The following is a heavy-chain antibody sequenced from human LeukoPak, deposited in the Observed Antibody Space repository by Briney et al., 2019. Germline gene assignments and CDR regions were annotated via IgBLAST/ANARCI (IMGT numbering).Heavy chain of an antibody. CDR1: GGSFSGYY. D-gene: IGHD3-10*01. J-gene: IGHJ4*02. CDR2: INHSGST. V-gene: IGHV4-34*01. CDR3: ARHRYYYGSGSPSPFDY. Sequence: SETLSLTCAVYGGSFSGYYWSWIRQPPGKGLEWIGEINHSGSTNYNPSLKSRVTISVDTSKNQFSLKLSSVTAADTAVYYCARHRYYYGSGSPSPFDYWGQGTLVTVPS.